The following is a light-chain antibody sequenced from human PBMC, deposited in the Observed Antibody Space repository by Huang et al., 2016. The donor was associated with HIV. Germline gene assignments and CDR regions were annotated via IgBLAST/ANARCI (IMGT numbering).Light chain of an antibody. V-gene: IGKV3-15*01. CDR2: GAS. Sequence: EIVMTQSPDTLSVSPGARATLSCRASESVSINLAWYQQRPGQAPRLLIHGASNRAAGIPARFSGSGSGAESTLTISSLQSEDFALYYCQQYSNWPYTFGQGTKLEIK. CDR1: ESVSIN. CDR3: QQYSNWPYT. J-gene: IGKJ2*01.